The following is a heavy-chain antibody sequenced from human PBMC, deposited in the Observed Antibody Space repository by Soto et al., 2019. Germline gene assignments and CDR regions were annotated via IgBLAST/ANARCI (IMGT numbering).Heavy chain of an antibody. J-gene: IGHJ4*02. Sequence: QVQLVQSGAEVKKPGSSVKVSCKASGGTFSSYAISWVRQAPGQGLEWMGGIIPIFGTANYAQKFQGRVTIAADEYTSRAYMELSSLRSEDTAVYYCARGDDFWSGKIGDYWGQGTLVTVSS. CDR2: IIPIFGTA. D-gene: IGHD3-3*01. V-gene: IGHV1-69*01. CDR3: ARGDDFWSGKIGDY. CDR1: GGTFSSYA.